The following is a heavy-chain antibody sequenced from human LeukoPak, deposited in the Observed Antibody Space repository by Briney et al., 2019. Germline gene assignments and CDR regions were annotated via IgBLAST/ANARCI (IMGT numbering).Heavy chain of an antibody. J-gene: IGHJ6*04. CDR2: INHNGST. CDR3: ARGSGKYGMDV. Sequence: SETLSLTRAVYGGSFSGYYWSWLRQPPGKGLEWIGEINHNGSTSHNPSLKSRVTISVDTSKNQFSLKLSSGTAADTAVDYCARGSGKYGMDVWGKGTTVTVSS. V-gene: IGHV4-34*01. CDR1: GGSFSGYY. D-gene: IGHD3-10*01.